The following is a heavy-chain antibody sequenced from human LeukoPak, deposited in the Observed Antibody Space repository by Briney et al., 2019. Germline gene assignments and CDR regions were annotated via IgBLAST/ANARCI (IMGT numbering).Heavy chain of an antibody. Sequence: SETLFLTCAVSDDSFSSHYWTWIRQPPGKGLGWSGYISYIGSTNYNPSLKSRVTISIDTSTNQFSLKLTSVTAADTAVYYCARASPGIAVAGTSFDYWGQGTLVTVSS. J-gene: IGHJ4*02. V-gene: IGHV4-59*11. CDR2: ISYIGST. CDR1: DDSFSSHY. CDR3: ARASPGIAVAGTSFDY. D-gene: IGHD6-19*01.